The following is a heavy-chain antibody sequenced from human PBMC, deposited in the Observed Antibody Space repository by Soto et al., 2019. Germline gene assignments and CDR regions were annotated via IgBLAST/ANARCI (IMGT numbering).Heavy chain of an antibody. CDR1: GFIFSEST. V-gene: IGHV3-64D*06. CDR3: VKQAHGLDGVAFDY. D-gene: IGHD2-15*01. CDR2: VSTSGRST. Sequence: EVQLVESGGGLVQPGGSLRHSCSASGFIFSESTIYWVRQVPGKGLEAISAVSTSGRSTYYADSVKDRFTISRDNSKNTLFLQMGSLRPEDTAIYYCVKQAHGLDGVAFDYWGQGNQVTVAS. J-gene: IGHJ4*02.